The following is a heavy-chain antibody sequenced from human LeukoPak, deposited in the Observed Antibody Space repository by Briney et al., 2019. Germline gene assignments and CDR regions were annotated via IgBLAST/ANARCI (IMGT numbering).Heavy chain of an antibody. J-gene: IGHJ6*02. D-gene: IGHD6-13*01. CDR2: INNKSGGT. CDR3: ARIRNRGSSWPAEFFGMDV. CDR1: GYTFSAYY. V-gene: IGHV1-2*02. Sequence: VASVKVSCKGSGYTFSAYYMYWVRQAPGQGLEWMGWINNKSGGTKYAQKFQGRVTMTRDTSMTTAYMELNRLRSDDTAVYYCARIRNRGSSWPAEFFGMDVWGQGTTVTVSS.